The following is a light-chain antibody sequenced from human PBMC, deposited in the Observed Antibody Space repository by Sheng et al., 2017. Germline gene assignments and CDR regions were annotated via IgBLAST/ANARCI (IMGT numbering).Light chain of an antibody. CDR3: QQFNNWPPT. Sequence: EVMMTQSPAFMSVSPGERVTLSCRATQTVSTNLAWYQQRPGQAPRLLIAGASTRATGVPPRFSGSGSGTEFTLTINSLQSEDFAFHFCQQFNNWPPTFGQGTKVEI. CDR2: GAS. CDR1: QTVSTN. J-gene: IGKJ1*01. V-gene: IGKV3-15*01.